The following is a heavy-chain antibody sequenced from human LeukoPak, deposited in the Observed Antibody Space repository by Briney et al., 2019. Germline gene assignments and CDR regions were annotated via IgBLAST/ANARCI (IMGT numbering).Heavy chain of an antibody. V-gene: IGHV1-8*03. CDR3: ARGPYYDFWSGYSDAFDI. D-gene: IGHD3-3*01. CDR2: MNPNSGNT. Sequence: ASVKVSCKASGGTFTSYDINWVRQATGQGLEWMGWMNPNSGNTGYAQKFQGRVTITRNTSISTAYMELSSLRSEDTAVYYCARGPYYDFWSGYSDAFDIWGQGTMVTVS. CDR1: GGTFTSYD. J-gene: IGHJ3*02.